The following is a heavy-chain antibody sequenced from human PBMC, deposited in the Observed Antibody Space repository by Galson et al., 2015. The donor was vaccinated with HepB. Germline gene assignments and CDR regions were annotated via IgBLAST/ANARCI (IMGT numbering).Heavy chain of an antibody. CDR3: ARDQTSVYYYDSSGPNGGYYYYYGMDV. CDR2: ISAYNGNT. CDR1: GYTFTSYG. D-gene: IGHD3-22*01. J-gene: IGHJ6*02. Sequence: SVKVSCKASGYTFTSYGISWVRQAPGQGLEWMGWISAYNGNTNYAQKLQGRVTMTTDTSTSTAYMELRSLRSDDTAVYYCARDQTSVYYYDSSGPNGGYYYYYGMDVWGQGTTVTVSS. V-gene: IGHV1-18*04.